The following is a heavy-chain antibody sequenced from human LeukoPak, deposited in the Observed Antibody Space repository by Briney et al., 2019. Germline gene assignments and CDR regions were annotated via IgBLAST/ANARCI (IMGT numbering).Heavy chain of an antibody. V-gene: IGHV5-51*01. CDR2: IYAGDSDI. CDR1: GYSFTSYW. J-gene: IGHJ4*02. D-gene: IGHD2-15*01. CDR3: ARRVSGGSCYDY. Sequence: GASLQISCKGSGYSFTSYWIGWVRQMPGKGLEWMGIIYAGDSDIRYSPSSQGQVTISADKSISTAYLQWSSLKASDTAMYYCARRVSGGSCYDYWGQGTLVTVSS.